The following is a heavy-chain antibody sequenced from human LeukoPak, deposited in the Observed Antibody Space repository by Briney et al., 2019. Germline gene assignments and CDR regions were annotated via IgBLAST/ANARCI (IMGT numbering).Heavy chain of an antibody. D-gene: IGHD1-26*01. Sequence: GGSLRLSCAASGFTFSNYAMSWVRQAPGKGLMWVSTISGDGGGTYYADSVKGRFTISRDNSKNTLYLQMNSLRAEDTAVYYCAKLWDYSGSPDWGQGTLVTVSS. J-gene: IGHJ4*02. CDR3: AKLWDYSGSPD. CDR2: ISGDGGGT. V-gene: IGHV3-23*01. CDR1: GFTFSNYA.